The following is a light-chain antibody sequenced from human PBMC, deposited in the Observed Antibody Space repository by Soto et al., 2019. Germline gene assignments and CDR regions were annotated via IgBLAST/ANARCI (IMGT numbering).Light chain of an antibody. J-gene: IGLJ1*01. Sequence: QSVLTQPASVSGSPGQSIAISCTGTSSDIGSYNYVSWYQQHPGKAPKLMIYDVSNRPSGVSDRFSGSKSGNTASLTISGPQAEDEADYYCKSFTTSPTYFFGTGTRSPS. V-gene: IGLV2-14*01. CDR3: KSFTTSPTYF. CDR2: DVS. CDR1: SSDIGSYNY.